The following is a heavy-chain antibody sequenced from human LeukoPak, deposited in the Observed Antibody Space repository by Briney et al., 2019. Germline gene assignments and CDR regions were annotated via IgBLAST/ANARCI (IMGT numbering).Heavy chain of an antibody. Sequence: ASVKVSCKASGYTFAGYYMHWVRQAPGQGLEWMGWVNPNSGDTDYAQKFQGRVTMTRDTSISTAYMELSRLRSDDTAVYYCARPDYYDSSGYYHWGQGTLVTVSS. D-gene: IGHD3-22*01. CDR3: ARPDYYDSSGYYH. CDR2: VNPNSGDT. V-gene: IGHV1-2*02. J-gene: IGHJ4*02. CDR1: GYTFAGYY.